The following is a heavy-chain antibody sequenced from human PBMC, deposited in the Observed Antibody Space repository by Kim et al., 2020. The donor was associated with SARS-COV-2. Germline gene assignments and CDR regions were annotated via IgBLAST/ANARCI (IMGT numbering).Heavy chain of an antibody. J-gene: IGHJ6*02. V-gene: IGHV3-21*01. Sequence: GGSLRLSCAASGFTFSSYSMNWVRQAPGKGLEWVSSISSSSSYIYYADSVKGRFTISRDNAKNSLYLQMNSLRAEDTAVYYCARVGDIVGATLYYYYGMDVWGQGTTVTVSS. D-gene: IGHD1-26*01. CDR3: ARVGDIVGATLYYYYGMDV. CDR2: ISSSSSYI. CDR1: GFTFSSYS.